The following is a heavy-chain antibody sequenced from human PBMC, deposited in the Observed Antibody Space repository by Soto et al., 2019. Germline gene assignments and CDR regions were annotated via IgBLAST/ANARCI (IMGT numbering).Heavy chain of an antibody. J-gene: IGHJ6*02. CDR1: GGSISSGGYY. CDR3: ARDLRFRGFYGMDV. Sequence: QVQLXESGPXLXKXSQTLSLTCTVSGGSISSGGYYWSWIRQHPGKGLEWIGYIYYSGSTYYNPSLKSRVTISVDTSKNQFSLKLSSVTAADTAVYYCARDLRFRGFYGMDVWGQGTTVTVSS. V-gene: IGHV4-31*03. D-gene: IGHD3-10*01. CDR2: IYYSGST.